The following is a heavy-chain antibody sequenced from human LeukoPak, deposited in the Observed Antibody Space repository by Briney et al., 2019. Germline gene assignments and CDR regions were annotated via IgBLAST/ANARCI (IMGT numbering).Heavy chain of an antibody. J-gene: IGHJ3*02. D-gene: IGHD3-9*01. CDR1: GFTFSSYA. Sequence: GGSLRLSCAASGFTFSSYAMSWVRQAPGKGLEWVSAISGSGGSTYYADSVKGRFTISRDNSKNTLYLQMNSLRAEDTAVYYCAKLGILRYFDWPLGAFDIWGQGTMVTVSS. CDR2: ISGSGGST. CDR3: AKLGILRYFDWPLGAFDI. V-gene: IGHV3-23*01.